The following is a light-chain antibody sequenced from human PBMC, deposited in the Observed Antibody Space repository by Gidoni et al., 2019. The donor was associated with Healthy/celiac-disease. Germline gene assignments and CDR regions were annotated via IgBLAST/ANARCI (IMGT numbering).Light chain of an antibody. CDR2: DAS. V-gene: IGKV1-33*01. J-gene: IGKJ4*01. Sequence: DFQLTHSPSSLSASVGDRVTITCQASQDISNYLNWYQQKPGKAPKLLIYDASNLETGVPSRFSGSGSGTDFTFTISSLQPEDIATYYCQQYDNLPLTFGGGTKVEIK. CDR3: QQYDNLPLT. CDR1: QDISNY.